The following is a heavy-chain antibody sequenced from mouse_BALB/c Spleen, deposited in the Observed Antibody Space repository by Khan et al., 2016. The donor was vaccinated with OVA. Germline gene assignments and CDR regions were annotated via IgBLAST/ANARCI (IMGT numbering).Heavy chain of an antibody. CDR2: IDPENGET. J-gene: IGHJ3*01. V-gene: IGHV14-1*02. CDR1: GFNIKDYY. CDR3: ASTGYSAWVAY. Sequence: VQLKQSGAELVRPGALVKLSCKASGFNIKDYYIHWVKQRPEQGLKWIGWIDPENGETVYDPKFQGKAIITADTSSNPAYLHLSSLTSEDTAVYYCASTGYSAWVAYWGQGALVTVSS.